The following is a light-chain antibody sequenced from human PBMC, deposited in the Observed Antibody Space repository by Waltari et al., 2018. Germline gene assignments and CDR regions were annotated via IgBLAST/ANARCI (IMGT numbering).Light chain of an antibody. CDR3: YSTDSSGNLVV. CDR1: ALPKQY. J-gene: IGLJ2*01. V-gene: IGLV3-10*01. CDR2: EDS. Sequence: SYELTQPPSVSVSPGQTARITCSGDALPKQYAYWYQQKSGLAPVLVIYEDSKRPSGIPERFSGSSSGTMATFSISGAQVEDEADYYCYSTDSSGNLVVFGGGTKLTVL.